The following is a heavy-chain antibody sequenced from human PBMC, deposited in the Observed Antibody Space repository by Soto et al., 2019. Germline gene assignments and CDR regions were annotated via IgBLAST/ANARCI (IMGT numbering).Heavy chain of an antibody. D-gene: IGHD2-2*01. CDR1: GFTFSSYG. CDR2: IWYDGSNK. Sequence: PGGSLRLSCAASGFTFSSYGMHWVRQAPGKGLEWVAVIWYDGSNKYYADSVKGRFTISRDNSKNTLYLQMNSLRAEDTAVYYFARVNGYCSSTSCYEYFDYWGQGTLVTVSS. J-gene: IGHJ4*02. V-gene: IGHV3-33*01. CDR3: ARVNGYCSSTSCYEYFDY.